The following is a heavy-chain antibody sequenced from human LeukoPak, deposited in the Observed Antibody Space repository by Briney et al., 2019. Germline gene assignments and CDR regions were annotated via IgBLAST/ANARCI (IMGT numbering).Heavy chain of an antibody. CDR2: IYYSGST. CDR1: GGSISGSSYY. J-gene: IGHJ4*02. CDR3: ARTNRKMITMVRGVINYFDY. D-gene: IGHD3-10*01. Sequence: SETLSLTCTVSGGSISGSSYYWGWIRQPPGKGLEWIGSIYYSGSTYYNPSLKSRVTISVDTSKNQFSLKLSSVTAADTAVYYCARTNRKMITMVRGVINYFDYWGQGTLVTVSS. V-gene: IGHV4-39*01.